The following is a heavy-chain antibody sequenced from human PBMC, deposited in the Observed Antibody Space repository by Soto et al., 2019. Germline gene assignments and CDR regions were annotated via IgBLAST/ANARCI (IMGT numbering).Heavy chain of an antibody. Sequence: PSETLSLTCTVSGGSVSSGSYYWSWIRQPPGKGLEWIGYIYYSGSTNYNPSLKSRVTISVDTSKNQFSLKLSSVTAADTAVYYCARVWGDDYYDSSGYDYWGQGTLVTVSS. CDR2: IYYSGST. CDR3: ARVWGDDYYDSSGYDY. J-gene: IGHJ4*02. D-gene: IGHD3-22*01. CDR1: GGSVSSGSYY. V-gene: IGHV4-61*01.